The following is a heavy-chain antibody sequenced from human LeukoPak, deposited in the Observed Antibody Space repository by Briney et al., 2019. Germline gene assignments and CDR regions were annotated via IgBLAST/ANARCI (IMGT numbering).Heavy chain of an antibody. J-gene: IGHJ4*02. CDR2: IWYDGSNK. V-gene: IGHV3-30*02. CDR1: GFTFGSYD. CDR3: AKGFRFGELLSYFDY. D-gene: IGHD3-10*01. Sequence: PGGSLRLSCAASGFTFGSYDMHWVRQAPGKGLEWVAVIWYDGSNKYYADSVKGRFTISRDNSKNTLYLQMNSLRAEDTAVYYCAKGFRFGELLSYFDYWGQGTLVTVSS.